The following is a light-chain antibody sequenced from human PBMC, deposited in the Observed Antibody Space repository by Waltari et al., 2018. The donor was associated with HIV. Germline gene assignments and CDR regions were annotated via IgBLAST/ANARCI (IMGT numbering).Light chain of an antibody. V-gene: IGKV1-9*01. CDR3: QQLKSYPHT. CDR2: DAS. J-gene: IGKJ4*01. CDR1: QGISSS. Sequence: DIQLTQSPSFLSASVGDGLTITCRASQGISSSLAWYQQKPGKAPNRLIFDASTLQVGVPSRFSGSGSGTEFTLTVDSLQPEDFATYYCQQLKSYPHTFGGGTRVEI.